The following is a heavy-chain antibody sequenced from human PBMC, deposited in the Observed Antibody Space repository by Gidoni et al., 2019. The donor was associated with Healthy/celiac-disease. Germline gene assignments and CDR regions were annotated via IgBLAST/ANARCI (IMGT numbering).Heavy chain of an antibody. V-gene: IGHV4-4*02. J-gene: IGHJ6*03. CDR1: AGSISSSNW. Sequence: QVQLQASGPGLVKPSGTLSLTCAVSAGSISSSNWWSWVRQPPGKGLEWIGEIYHSGSTNDNPSLKSRVTISVDKSKNQFSLKLSSVTAADTAVYYCARVPNYYGSGSYYKNYYYYYMDVWGKGTTVTVSS. CDR2: IYHSGST. CDR3: ARVPNYYGSGSYYKNYYYYYMDV. D-gene: IGHD3-10*01.